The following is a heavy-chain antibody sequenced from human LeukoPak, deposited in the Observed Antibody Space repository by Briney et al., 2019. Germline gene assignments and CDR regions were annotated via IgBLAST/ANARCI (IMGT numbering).Heavy chain of an antibody. Sequence: SQTLSLTCTVSGGSISSGDYYWSWIRQPPGKGLEWIGYVYYSGSTYYNPSLKSRVTISVDTSKNQFSLKLSSVTAADTAVYYCARVSSWYRYFDYWGQGTLVTVSS. D-gene: IGHD6-13*01. CDR1: GGSISSGDYY. J-gene: IGHJ4*02. V-gene: IGHV4-30-4*01. CDR3: ARVSSWYRYFDY. CDR2: VYYSGST.